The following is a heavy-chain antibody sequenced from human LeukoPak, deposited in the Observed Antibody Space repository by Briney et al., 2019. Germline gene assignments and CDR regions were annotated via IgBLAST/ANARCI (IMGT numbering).Heavy chain of an antibody. V-gene: IGHV3-21*04. Sequence: PGGSLRLSCAASEFSLSSHSMNWIRQAPGKGLEWVSSITISSSFIYYADSVKGRFTISRHNSKNTLYLQMNSLRAEDTAVYYCARDSCSSTSCYLIWGQGTMVTVSS. CDR2: ITISSSFI. J-gene: IGHJ3*02. D-gene: IGHD2-2*01. CDR1: EFSLSSHS. CDR3: ARDSCSSTSCYLI.